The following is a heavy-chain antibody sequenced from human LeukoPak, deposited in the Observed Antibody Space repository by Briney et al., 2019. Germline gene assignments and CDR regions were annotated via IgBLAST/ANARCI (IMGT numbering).Heavy chain of an antibody. J-gene: IGHJ4*02. CDR3: ARDLRYGSGSYYKTFDY. D-gene: IGHD3-10*01. Sequence: GSLRLSCAASGFTFSSYGMHWVRQAPGKGLEWVAVIWYDGSNKYYADSVKGRFTISRDNSKNTLYLQMNSLRAEDTAVYYCARDLRYGSGSYYKTFDYWGQGTLVTVSS. V-gene: IGHV3-33*01. CDR2: IWYDGSNK. CDR1: GFTFSSYG.